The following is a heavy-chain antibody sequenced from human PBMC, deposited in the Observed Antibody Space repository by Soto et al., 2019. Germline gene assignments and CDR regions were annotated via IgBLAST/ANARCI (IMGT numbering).Heavy chain of an antibody. CDR3: ARGTRGYGLGHIDY. D-gene: IGHD5-12*01. J-gene: IGHJ4*02. CDR2: IYYSGST. Sequence: SETLSLTCTVSGGSVSSGSYYWSWIRQPPGKGLEWIGYIYYSGSTNYNPSLKSRVTISVDTSKNQFSLKLSSVTAADTAVYYCARGTRGYGLGHIDYWGQGTRVTVSA. CDR1: GGSVSSGSYY. V-gene: IGHV4-61*01.